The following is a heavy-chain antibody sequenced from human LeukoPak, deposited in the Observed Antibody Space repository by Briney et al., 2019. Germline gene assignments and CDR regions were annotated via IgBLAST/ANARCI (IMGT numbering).Heavy chain of an antibody. CDR2: IYYSGST. CDR1: GGSISSYY. Sequence: PSETLSLTCTVSGGSISSYYWSWIRQPPGKGLEWIGYIYYSGSTNYNPSLKSRVTISVDTSKNQFSLKLSSVTAADTAVYYCARVRGYRDGYNHPFDYWGQGTLVTASS. V-gene: IGHV4-59*01. J-gene: IGHJ4*02. D-gene: IGHD5-24*01. CDR3: ARVRGYRDGYNHPFDY.